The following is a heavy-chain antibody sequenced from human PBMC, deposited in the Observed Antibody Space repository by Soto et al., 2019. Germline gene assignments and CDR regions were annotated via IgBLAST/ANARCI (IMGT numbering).Heavy chain of an antibody. CDR2: IYYSGST. D-gene: IGHD4-4*01. J-gene: IGHJ4*02. Sequence: SETLSLTCAVSGGSISSSNWWSWVRPPPGKGLEWIGDIYYSGSTNYKPSLKSRVTMSVDTSKNQFSLKVSSATAADTAVYYCARHSNRNYGLYYFDYWGLGALVTVSS. CDR3: ARHSNRNYGLYYFDY. CDR1: GGSISSSNW. V-gene: IGHV4-4*02.